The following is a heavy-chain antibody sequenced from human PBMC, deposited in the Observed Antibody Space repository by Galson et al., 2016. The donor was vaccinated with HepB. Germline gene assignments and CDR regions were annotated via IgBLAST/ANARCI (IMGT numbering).Heavy chain of an antibody. CDR2: INPDGSRT. Sequence: SLRLSCATSGFTFSIYWMHWVRQVPGKGLVWVARINPDGSRTTYADSVKGRFTISRDNAKNTLYLQMNSLRVEDTAVYYCTRGIAVAPNGPDYWGQGTLVTVSS. CDR1: GFTFSIYW. J-gene: IGHJ4*02. D-gene: IGHD6-19*01. V-gene: IGHV3-74*01. CDR3: TRGIAVAPNGPDY.